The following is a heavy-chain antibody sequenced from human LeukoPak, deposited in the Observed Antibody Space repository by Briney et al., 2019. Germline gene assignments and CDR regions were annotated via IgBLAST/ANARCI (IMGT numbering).Heavy chain of an antibody. CDR1: QFFFSSYS. V-gene: IGHV3-21*01. CDR3: VRLRRNSDPSGYYYYYDY. J-gene: IGHJ4*02. Sequence: GDSLRLSCAASQFFFSSYSFNRVRQAPGQGLEWVSSINKGATHMYYADSMRGRFTVSRDDAKNSLYLQMDSLRAEDTAVYYCVRLRRNSDPSGYYYYYDYWGRGTLVTVSS. D-gene: IGHD5-12*01. CDR2: INKGATHM.